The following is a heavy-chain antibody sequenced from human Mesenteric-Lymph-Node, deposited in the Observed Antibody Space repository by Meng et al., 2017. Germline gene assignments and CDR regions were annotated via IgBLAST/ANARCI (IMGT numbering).Heavy chain of an antibody. CDR2: ISSSSSYI. V-gene: IGHV3-21*04. CDR3: ARDTSGLVY. Sequence: GESLKISCAASGFTFSSYSMNWVSQAPGKGLEWVSSISSSSSYIYYADSVKGRFTISRDNANNTLYLQMNSLRAEDTAVYYCARDTSGLVYWGQGTLVTVSS. D-gene: IGHD2-15*01. J-gene: IGHJ4*02. CDR1: GFTFSSYS.